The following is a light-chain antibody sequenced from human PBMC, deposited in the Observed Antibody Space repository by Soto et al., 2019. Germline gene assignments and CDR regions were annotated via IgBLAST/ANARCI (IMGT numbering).Light chain of an antibody. Sequence: QSVLTQPPSVSAAPGQTVTISCSGSSSNIGNNYVSWYQQLPGTAPKLLIYENNKRPSGIPDRFSGSKSGTSATLGITGLQTGDEADYYCGTWDSSLSPNWVFGGGTKVTVL. J-gene: IGLJ3*02. CDR3: GTWDSSLSPNWV. CDR1: SSNIGNNY. CDR2: ENN. V-gene: IGLV1-51*02.